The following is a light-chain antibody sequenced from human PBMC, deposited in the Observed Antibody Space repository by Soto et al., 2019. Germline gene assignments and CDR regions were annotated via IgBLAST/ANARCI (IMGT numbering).Light chain of an antibody. V-gene: IGKV3D-7*01. CDR3: QQDYNLPRT. CDR1: QSISSSY. CDR2: GTS. J-gene: IGKJ1*01. Sequence: PGERVTLSCRASQSISSSYLTWCQQKPGQAPRLLIYGTSTRATSIPARFSGSGSGTDFTLTISSLQPEDFAVYYCQQDYNLPRTF.